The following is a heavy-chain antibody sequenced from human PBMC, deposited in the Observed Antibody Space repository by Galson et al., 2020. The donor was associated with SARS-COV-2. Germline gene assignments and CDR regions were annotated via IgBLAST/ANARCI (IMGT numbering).Heavy chain of an antibody. CDR3: AREGLGSTYYLDY. CDR1: GFTFSTYS. D-gene: IGHD6-13*01. J-gene: IGHJ4*02. Sequence: GESLKISCAASGFTFSTYSMNWFRQAPGKGLEWVSYISGSRSTIYYADSVKGRFTISRDDAKSSLYLQMNSLRADDTAVYYCAREGLGSTYYLDYWGQGTLVTVSS. CDR2: ISGSRSTI. V-gene: IGHV3-48*04.